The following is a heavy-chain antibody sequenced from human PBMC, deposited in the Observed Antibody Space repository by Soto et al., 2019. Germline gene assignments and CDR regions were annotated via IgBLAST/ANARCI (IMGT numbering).Heavy chain of an antibody. D-gene: IGHD3-10*01. CDR2: ISAYNGNT. V-gene: IGHV1-18*01. J-gene: IGHJ3*02. CDR1: GYTFTSYG. CDR3: ATRIEDYYGSGSYYNPFLDAFDI. Sequence: QVQLVQSGAEVKKPGASVKVSCKASGYTFTSYGISWVRQAPGQGLEWMGWISAYNGNTNYAQKLQGRVTMTTDTSTSTAYTELRSLRSDDTAVYYCATRIEDYYGSGSYYNPFLDAFDIWGQGTMVTVSS.